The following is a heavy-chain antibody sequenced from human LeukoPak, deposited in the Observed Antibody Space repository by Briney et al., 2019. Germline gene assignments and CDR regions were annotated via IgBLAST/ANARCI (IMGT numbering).Heavy chain of an antibody. V-gene: IGHV1-46*01. CDR2: INPTGGST. CDR1: GGTFSNNA. J-gene: IGHJ5*02. D-gene: IGHD1-26*01. Sequence: ASVKVSCKTSGGTFSNNAFSWLRQAPGQGLEWMGLINPTGGSTGYAQKFQGRVTMTRDMSTSTDYMELSSLRSEDTAIYYCARDNSVGDNAWWFDPWGQGTLVTVSS. CDR3: ARDNSVGDNAWWFDP.